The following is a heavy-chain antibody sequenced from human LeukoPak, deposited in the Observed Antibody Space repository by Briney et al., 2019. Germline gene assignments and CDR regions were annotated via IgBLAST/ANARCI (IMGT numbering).Heavy chain of an antibody. CDR3: ARALWSGPVYYGMDV. CDR1: GFTFSNYN. D-gene: IGHD3-10*01. CDR2: ISSTSSYI. J-gene: IGHJ6*02. V-gene: IGHV3-21*01. Sequence: SGGSLGLSCAASGFTFSNYNFYWVRQAPGKGLEWVSSISSTSSYIYYADSMKGRFTISRDNAKNSLCLQMNSLRAEDTAVYYCARALWSGPVYYGMDVWGQGTTVTVSS.